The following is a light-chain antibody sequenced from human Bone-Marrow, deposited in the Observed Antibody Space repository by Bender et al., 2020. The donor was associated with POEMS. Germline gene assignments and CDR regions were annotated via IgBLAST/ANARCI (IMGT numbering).Light chain of an antibody. CDR1: ASDRGTTP. CDR3: CSFAASYTRV. Sequence: QSVLTQPPSASATPGQRVTISCSRSASDRGTTPINWYQHLPGTAPKLIIYNSDQRPSGVPDRFSGSKSGNTASLTISGLQADDEADYYCCSFAASYTRVFGTGTKVTVL. V-gene: IGLV1-44*01. CDR2: NSD. J-gene: IGLJ1*01.